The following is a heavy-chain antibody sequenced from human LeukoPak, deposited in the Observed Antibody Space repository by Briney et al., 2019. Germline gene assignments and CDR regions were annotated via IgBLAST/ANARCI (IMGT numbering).Heavy chain of an antibody. D-gene: IGHD5-12*01. CDR3: ARDLATIAHYYYYMDV. V-gene: IGHV3-66*02. CDR1: GFTLSSNY. Sequence: GGSLRLSCAASGFTLSSNYMSWVRQAPGKGLEWVSVIYSGGSTYYADSVKGRFTISRDNSKNTLYLQMNSLRAEDTAVYYCARDLATIAHYYYYMDVWGKGTTVTVSS. CDR2: IYSGGST. J-gene: IGHJ6*03.